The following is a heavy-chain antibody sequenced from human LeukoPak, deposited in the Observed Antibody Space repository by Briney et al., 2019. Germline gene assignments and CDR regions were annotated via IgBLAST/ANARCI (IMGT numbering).Heavy chain of an antibody. V-gene: IGHV3-23*01. Sequence: GGSLRLSCAASGFTFSSYAMSWVRQAPGKGLEWVSAISGSGGSTYYADSVKGLFTISRDNSKNTLYLQMNRTRAEDTAVYSCAKEPNVEYFDYWGQGPLVTVSS. J-gene: IGHJ4*02. CDR3: AKEPNVEYFDY. CDR2: ISGSGGST. CDR1: GFTFSSYA.